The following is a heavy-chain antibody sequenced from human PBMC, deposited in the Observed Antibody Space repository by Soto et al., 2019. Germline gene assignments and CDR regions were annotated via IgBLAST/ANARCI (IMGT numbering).Heavy chain of an antibody. V-gene: IGHV4-61*01. Sequence: QVQLQESGPGLVKPSETLSLTCTVSGGSVSSGSHYWSWIRQPPGEGLEWIGYINDSGSTNSNPSLKSRVTMSLDTSKNQLSLKLSSVTAADTAVYYCARDCSAYSCFTRFDYWGQGTLVNVS. CDR2: INDSGST. J-gene: IGHJ4*02. D-gene: IGHD3-16*01. CDR3: ARDCSAYSCFTRFDY. CDR1: GGSVSSGSHY.